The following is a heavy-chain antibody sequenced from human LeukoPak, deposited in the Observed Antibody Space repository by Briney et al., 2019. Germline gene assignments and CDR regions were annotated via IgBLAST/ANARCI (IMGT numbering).Heavy chain of an antibody. V-gene: IGHV5-51*01. Sequence: GESLKISCKASGYTFTSYWIGWLRQMPGKGLEWMAIINPGDSDTRYSPSFQGQVTISADKSISTAYLPWSSLKASDTAVYFCARDWKDPAAFDIWGQGTMVTVSS. CDR2: INPGDSDT. CDR1: GYTFTSYW. J-gene: IGHJ3*02. CDR3: ARDWKDPAAFDI. D-gene: IGHD1-1*01.